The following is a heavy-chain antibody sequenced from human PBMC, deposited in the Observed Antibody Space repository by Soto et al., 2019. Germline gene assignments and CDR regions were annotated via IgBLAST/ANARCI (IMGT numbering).Heavy chain of an antibody. CDR3: ARDLARGGGSAGFDY. Sequence: QVQLVQSGAEVKKPGASVKVSCKASGYTFTGYYMHWVRQAPGQGLEWMGGINPNSGGTRYPQKFHVSDTMTRDTSISTEYMARTRLRSEYTAVYYCARDLARGGGSAGFDYWGQGTLVTVSS. CDR2: INPNSGGT. CDR1: GYTFTGYY. V-gene: IGHV1-2*02. D-gene: IGHD1-26*01. J-gene: IGHJ4*02.